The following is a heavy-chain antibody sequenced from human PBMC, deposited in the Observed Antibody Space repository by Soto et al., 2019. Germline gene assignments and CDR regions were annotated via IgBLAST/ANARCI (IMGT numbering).Heavy chain of an antibody. V-gene: IGHV4-39*01. Sequence: QLQLQESGPGLVKPSETLSLTCTVSGGSISRSSYYWGWMRQPPGKGLEWIGSIYYSGSTYYNPSLKSRVTISVDTSKNQFSLKLSSVTAADTAVYYCPRHDYGGFGLWGQGTRVTVSS. D-gene: IGHD4-17*01. J-gene: IGHJ4*02. CDR1: GGSISRSSYY. CDR2: IYYSGST. CDR3: PRHDYGGFGL.